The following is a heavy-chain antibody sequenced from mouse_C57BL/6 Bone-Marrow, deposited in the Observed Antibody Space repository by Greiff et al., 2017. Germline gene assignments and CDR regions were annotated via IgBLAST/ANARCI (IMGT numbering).Heavy chain of an antibody. CDR1: DSEVFPIAY. Sequence: QVQLKESGSELRSPGSSVKLSCKDFDSEVFPIAYMSWVRQKPGHGFEWIGGILPSIGRTIYGEKFEDKATLDADTLSNTAYLELNSLTSEDSAIYYCARITTVVEGYWYFDVWGTGTTVTVSS. D-gene: IGHD1-1*01. CDR2: ILPSIGRT. V-gene: IGHV15-2*01. J-gene: IGHJ1*03. CDR3: ARITTVVEGYWYFDV.